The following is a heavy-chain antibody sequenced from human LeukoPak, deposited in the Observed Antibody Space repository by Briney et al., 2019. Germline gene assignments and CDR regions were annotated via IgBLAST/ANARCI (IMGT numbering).Heavy chain of an antibody. CDR2: ISWDGGST. CDR3: VQGGYSYATGPFDY. CDR1: GFTFDDYT. J-gene: IGHJ4*02. Sequence: PGGSLRLSCAASGFTFDDYTMHWVRQAPGKGLEWVSLISWDGGSTYYADSVKGRFTISRDNSKNSLYLQMNSLRTEDSALYYCVQGGYSYATGPFDYWGQGTLVTVSS. D-gene: IGHD5-18*01. V-gene: IGHV3-43*01.